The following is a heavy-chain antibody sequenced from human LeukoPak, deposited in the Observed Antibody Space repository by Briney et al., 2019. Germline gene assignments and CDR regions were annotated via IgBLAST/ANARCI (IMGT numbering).Heavy chain of an antibody. CDR3: ARDSPYYYGSGSYYGASDAFDI. CDR2: IYYSGST. Sequence: PSETLSLTCTVSGGSISSGDYYWSWIRQHPGKGLEWIGYIYYSGSTYYNPSLKSRVTISVDTSKNQFSLKLSSVTAADTAVYYCARDSPYYYGSGSYYGASDAFDIWGQGTMVTVSS. V-gene: IGHV4-31*03. CDR1: GGSISSGDYY. J-gene: IGHJ3*02. D-gene: IGHD3-10*01.